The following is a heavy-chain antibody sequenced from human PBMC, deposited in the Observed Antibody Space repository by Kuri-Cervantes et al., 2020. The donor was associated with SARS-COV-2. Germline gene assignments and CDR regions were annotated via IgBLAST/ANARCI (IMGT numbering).Heavy chain of an antibody. Sequence: ASVKVSCKASGYTFTGYYMHWVRQAPGQGLEWMGWINPNSGGTNYAQKFQGRVTMTRDTSISTAYMELSSLRSGDTAVYYCARDKGGYSSGSFDYWGQGTLVTVSS. CDR3: ARDKGGYSSGSFDY. CDR2: INPNSGGT. D-gene: IGHD6-19*01. CDR1: GYTFTGYY. J-gene: IGHJ4*02. V-gene: IGHV1-2*02.